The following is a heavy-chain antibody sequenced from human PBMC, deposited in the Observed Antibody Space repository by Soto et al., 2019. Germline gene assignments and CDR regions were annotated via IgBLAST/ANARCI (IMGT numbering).Heavy chain of an antibody. D-gene: IGHD3-10*01. J-gene: IGHJ4*02. Sequence: PSETLSLTCTVSGGSITSIASYWGWIRQPPGKGLERIGTISYSGSTYYNPPLQSRVTISVDTSKNQFSLKLTSVTAADTAVYYCARHSRSVNYGSGSYSSDYWGQGTLVTVSS. CDR2: ISYSGST. CDR3: ARHSRSVNYGSGSYSSDY. CDR1: GGSITSIASY. V-gene: IGHV4-39*01.